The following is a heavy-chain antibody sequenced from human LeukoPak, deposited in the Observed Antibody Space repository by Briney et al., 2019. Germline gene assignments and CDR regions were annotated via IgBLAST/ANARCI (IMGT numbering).Heavy chain of an antibody. CDR2: IYYSGST. J-gene: IGHJ3*02. V-gene: IGHV4-59*01. CDR1: GGSISSYY. CDR3: ARPTPQWLVGAFDI. Sequence: SETLSLTCTVPGGSISSYYWSWIRQPPGKGLEWIGYIYYSGSTNYNPSLKSRVTISVDTSKNQFSLKLSSVTAADTAVYYCARPTPQWLVGAFDIWGQGTMVTVSS. D-gene: IGHD6-19*01.